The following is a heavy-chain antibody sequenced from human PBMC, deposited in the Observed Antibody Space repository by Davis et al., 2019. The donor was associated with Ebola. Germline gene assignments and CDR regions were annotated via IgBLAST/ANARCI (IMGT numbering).Heavy chain of an antibody. CDR3: AKSSVAGTSGMDV. V-gene: IGHV3-11*03. CDR2: ISSRGDYT. Sequence: GESLKISCAASGFTFSDYYMYWVRQAPGEGLDWVSYISSRGDYTDYADSVKGRFTISRDNAKNSLYLQMNSLRAEDTAVYYCAKSSVAGTSGMDVWGEGTTVTVSS. J-gene: IGHJ6*04. CDR1: GFTFSDYY. D-gene: IGHD6-19*01.